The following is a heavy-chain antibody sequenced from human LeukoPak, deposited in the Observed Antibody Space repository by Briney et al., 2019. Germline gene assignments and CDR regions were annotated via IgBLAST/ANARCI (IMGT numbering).Heavy chain of an antibody. Sequence: ASVKVSCKASGYTFTGYYMHWVRQAPGQGLEWMGWINPNSGGTNYAQKFQGRVTMTRDTSISTAYMELSRLRSDDTAVYYCARGLCPNTEWWGSSSCSAYYSDYWGQGTLVTVSS. D-gene: IGHD6-13*01. V-gene: IGHV1-2*02. CDR1: GYTFTGYY. CDR3: ARGLCPNTEWWGSSSCSAYYSDY. CDR2: INPNSGGT. J-gene: IGHJ4*02.